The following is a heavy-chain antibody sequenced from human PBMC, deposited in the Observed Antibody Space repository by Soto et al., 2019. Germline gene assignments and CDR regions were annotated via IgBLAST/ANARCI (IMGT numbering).Heavy chain of an antibody. D-gene: IGHD5-18*01. V-gene: IGHV1-18*01. CDR3: ARERGGYSYGDY. J-gene: IGHJ4*02. Sequence: QVQLVQSGAEVKKPGASVKVSCKASGYTFSSYGITWVRQAPGQRLEWMGWFNTYNGNTNYAQKFQGRVTMTTDTSTCTAYMELRSLRSDDTAVYYCARERGGYSYGDYWGQGALVTVSP. CDR1: GYTFSSYG. CDR2: FNTYNGNT.